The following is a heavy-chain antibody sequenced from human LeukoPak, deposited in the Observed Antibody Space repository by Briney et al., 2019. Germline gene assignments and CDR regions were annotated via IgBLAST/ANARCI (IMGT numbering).Heavy chain of an antibody. CDR1: GGSFSGYY. CDR3: AIRKGLKDY. CDR2: INHSGST. V-gene: IGHV4-34*01. J-gene: IGHJ4*02. Sequence: SETLSLTCAVYGGSFSGYYWSWIRQPPGKGLEWIGEINHSGSTNYNPSLKSRVTISVDTSKNQFSLKLSSVTAADTAVYYCAIRKGLKDYWGQGTLVTVPS.